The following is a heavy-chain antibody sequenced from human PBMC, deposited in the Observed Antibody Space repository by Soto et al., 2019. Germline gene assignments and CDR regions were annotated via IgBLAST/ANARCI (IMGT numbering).Heavy chain of an antibody. CDR1: GGSISSYY. Sequence: QVQLQESGPGLVKPSETLSLTCTVSGGSISSYYWSWIRQPPGKGLEWIGYIYYSGSTNYNPSRKRRLTISVNTSKTHFSLKLSSVTAADTAVYYCARTLYAKKAARLGNNWFDPWGQGTLVTVSS. V-gene: IGHV4-59*01. CDR3: ARTLYAKKAARLGNNWFDP. CDR2: IYYSGST. J-gene: IGHJ5*02. D-gene: IGHD6-6*01.